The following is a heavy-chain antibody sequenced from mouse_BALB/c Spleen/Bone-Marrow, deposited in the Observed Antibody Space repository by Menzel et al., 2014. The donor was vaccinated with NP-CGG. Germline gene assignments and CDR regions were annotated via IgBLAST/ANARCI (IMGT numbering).Heavy chain of an antibody. CDR2: ISSGGSYT. CDR3: ARPTTVVATGGSFDY. V-gene: IGHV5-6*01. J-gene: IGHJ2*01. Sequence: EVQLQQSGGDLVKPGGSLKLSCAASGFTFSSYGMSWVRQTPDKRLEWVATISSGGSYTYYPDSVKGRFTISRDNVKNTLYLQMSSLKSEDTAMYYCARPTTVVATGGSFDYWGQGTTLTVSS. CDR1: GFTFSSYG. D-gene: IGHD1-1*01.